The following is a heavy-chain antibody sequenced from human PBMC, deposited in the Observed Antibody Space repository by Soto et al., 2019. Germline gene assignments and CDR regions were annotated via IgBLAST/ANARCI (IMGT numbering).Heavy chain of an antibody. CDR2: ISYDGSNK. CDR1: GFTFSSYA. Sequence: GGSLRLSCAASGFTFSSYAMHWVRQAPGKGLEWVAVISYDGSNKYYADSVKGRFTISRDNSKNTLYLQMNSLRAEDTAGYYCARDSVCSSTSCPPWSSSWYPYFDYWGQGTLVTVSS. J-gene: IGHJ4*02. D-gene: IGHD2-2*01. CDR3: ARDSVCSSTSCPPWSSSWYPYFDY. V-gene: IGHV3-30-3*01.